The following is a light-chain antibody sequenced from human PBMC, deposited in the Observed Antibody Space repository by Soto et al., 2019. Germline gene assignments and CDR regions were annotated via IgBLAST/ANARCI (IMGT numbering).Light chain of an antibody. J-gene: IGKJ5*01. CDR1: QTIDSW. Sequence: DVQVTQPPYILSASVGDSVTITCRASQTIDSWVAWYQQKPGKAPKLLVYDATSLESGVSSRFSGSGYGTDFTLSINNLQPDDFATYYCQQYNRLITFGQGTRVEIK. V-gene: IGKV1-5*01. CDR2: DAT. CDR3: QQYNRLIT.